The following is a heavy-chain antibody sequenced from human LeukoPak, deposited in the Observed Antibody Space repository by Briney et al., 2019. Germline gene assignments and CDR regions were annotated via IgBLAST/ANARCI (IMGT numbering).Heavy chain of an antibody. J-gene: IGHJ4*02. CDR3: ARDSTRQLDY. Sequence: GGSLRLSCTASGFTFSTHWMTWVRQPPGKGLEWVANIKENGSVKYYVDSVKGRFTISRDNTKNALYLQMNSLRADDTAVYFCARDSTRQLDYWGQGTLITVSS. CDR2: IKENGSVK. D-gene: IGHD6-13*01. CDR1: GFTFSTHW. V-gene: IGHV3-7*03.